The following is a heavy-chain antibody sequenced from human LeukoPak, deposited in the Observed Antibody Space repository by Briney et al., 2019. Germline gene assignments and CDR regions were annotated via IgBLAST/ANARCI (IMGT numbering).Heavy chain of an antibody. CDR3: ARGRYSYYFDY. D-gene: IGHD3-10*01. CDR1: GGSISSSSYY. CDR2: IYYSGIT. V-gene: IGHV4-39*01. J-gene: IGHJ4*02. Sequence: SETLSLTCTVSGGSISSSSYYWGWIPQPPGKGLEWIGSIYYSGITYYNPSLKSRVTISVDTSRNQFSLKLSSVTAADTAVYYCARGRYSYYFDYWGQGTLVTVSS.